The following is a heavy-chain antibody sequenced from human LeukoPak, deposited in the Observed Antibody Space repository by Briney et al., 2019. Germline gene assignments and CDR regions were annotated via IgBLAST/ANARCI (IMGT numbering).Heavy chain of an antibody. CDR2: IHTRGST. CDR3: ARETWGSYRNNWFDP. Sequence: SETLSLTCTVSGGSISSYYWSWIRQPAGKGLEWMGRIHTRGSTNYNPCLKSRVTISVDTSKNQFYLKLSSVTAADTAVYYCARETWGSYRNNWFDPWGQGTLVTVSS. J-gene: IGHJ5*02. D-gene: IGHD3-16*02. CDR1: GGSISSYY. V-gene: IGHV4-4*07.